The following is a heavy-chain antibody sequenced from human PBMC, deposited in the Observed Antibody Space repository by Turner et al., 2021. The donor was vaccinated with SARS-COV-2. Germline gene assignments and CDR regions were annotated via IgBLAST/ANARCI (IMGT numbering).Heavy chain of an antibody. D-gene: IGHD2-21*01. Sequence: EVQLVESGGGLVKPGGSLRLSCAASGFTFNSYSMNWVRQAPGKGLEWVSYISSSTIYTNYADSVKGRFTIARDNAKNSLYLQMNSLRAEDTAVYYCARSKFPYYYYGMDVWGQGTTVTVSS. CDR3: ARSKFPYYYYGMDV. CDR2: ISSSTIYT. J-gene: IGHJ6*02. V-gene: IGHV3-21*05. CDR1: GFTFNSYS.